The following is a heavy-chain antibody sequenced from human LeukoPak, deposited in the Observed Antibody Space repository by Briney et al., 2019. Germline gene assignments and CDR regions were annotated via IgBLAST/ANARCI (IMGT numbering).Heavy chain of an antibody. CDR3: ATSGFKYYFDY. J-gene: IGHJ4*02. Sequence: GGSLRLSCAASGFTFSSYWMSWVRQAPGRGLEWVAVISYDGSNKYYADSVKGRFTISRDNSKNTLYLQMNSLRAEDTAVYYCATSGFKYYFDYWGQGTLVTVSS. CDR2: ISYDGSNK. V-gene: IGHV3-30-3*01. D-gene: IGHD3-10*01. CDR1: GFTFSSYW.